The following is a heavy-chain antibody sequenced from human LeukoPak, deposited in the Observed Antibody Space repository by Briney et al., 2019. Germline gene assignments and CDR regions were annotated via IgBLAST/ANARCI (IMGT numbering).Heavy chain of an antibody. CDR1: EFSVGSNY. D-gene: IGHD3-10*01. J-gene: IGHJ4*02. V-gene: IGHV3-66*01. CDR2: IYSGGST. Sequence: GGALRLSFAASEFSVGSNYMTWVRPAPGKGLAWVSLIYSGGSTYYADSVKGRFTISRDNAKNSLYLQMNSLRAEDTTVYYCAREFRGVISYFDYWGQGTLVTVSS. CDR3: AREFRGVISYFDY.